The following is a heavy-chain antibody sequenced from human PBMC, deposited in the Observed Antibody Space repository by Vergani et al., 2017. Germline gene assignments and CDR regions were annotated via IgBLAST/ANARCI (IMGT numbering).Heavy chain of an antibody. CDR2: ISYDGSNK. CDR1: GFTFSDHY. J-gene: IGHJ4*02. V-gene: IGHV3-30*18. Sequence: VQLVESGGGLVQPGGSLRLSCAASGFTFSDHYMDWVRQAPGKGLEWVAVISYDGSNKYYADSVKGRFTISRDNSKNTLYLQMNSLRAEDTAVYYCAKTVVPAAFAIGVDYWGQGTLVTVSS. D-gene: IGHD2-2*01. CDR3: AKTVVPAAFAIGVDY.